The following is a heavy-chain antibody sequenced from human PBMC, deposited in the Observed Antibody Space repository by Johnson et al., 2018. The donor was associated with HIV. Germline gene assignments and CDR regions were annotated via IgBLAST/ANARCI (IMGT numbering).Heavy chain of an antibody. CDR1: GFTVSSKY. J-gene: IGHJ3*02. D-gene: IGHD3-10*01. CDR3: ARAQYYFMRSRDDAFDI. Sequence: VQLVESGGGVVQPGGSLRLSCAASGFTVSSKYMSWVRQAPGKGLEWVARINSDGSNTTYADSVKGRFTISRDNAKNTLYLQMNSLRTEDTAVYYCARAQYYFMRSRDDAFDIWGRGTMVTVSS. V-gene: IGHV3-74*02. CDR2: INSDGSNT.